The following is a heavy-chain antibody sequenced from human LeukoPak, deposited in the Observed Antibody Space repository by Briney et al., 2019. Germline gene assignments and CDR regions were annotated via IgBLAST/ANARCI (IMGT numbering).Heavy chain of an antibody. D-gene: IGHD3-10*01. CDR3: ARGSGSSSWLDP. CDR1: GYSFTIYW. Sequence: GESLKISCKGSGYSFTIYWIGWVRQMPGKGLEWMGIIYPGDSDTKYSPSFEGQVTMSVDKSISAAFLQWSSLKASDTAIYYCARGSGSSSWLDPWGQGTLVTVSS. J-gene: IGHJ5*02. V-gene: IGHV5-51*01. CDR2: IYPGDSDT.